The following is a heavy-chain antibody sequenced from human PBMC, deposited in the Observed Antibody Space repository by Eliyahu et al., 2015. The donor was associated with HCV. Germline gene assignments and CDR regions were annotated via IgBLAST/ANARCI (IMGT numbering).Heavy chain of an antibody. CDR2: ISGSGGNT. CDR3: AKSGGNSVSYYLDF. V-gene: IGHV3-23*01. J-gene: IGHJ4*02. Sequence: EVQLLESGGDLLQPGGSLRLSCAAXGFXFSNYAMXWVRQXPGKGLEWVSTISGSGGNTYYADSVKGRFTVSRDNSKNTLFLQMNSLRAEDTAVYYCAKSGGNSVSYYLDFWGQGTLVTVSS. CDR1: GFXFSNYA. D-gene: IGHD4-23*01.